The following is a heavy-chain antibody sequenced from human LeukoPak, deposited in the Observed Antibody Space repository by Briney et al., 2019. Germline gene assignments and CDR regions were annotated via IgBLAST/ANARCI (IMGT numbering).Heavy chain of an antibody. CDR1: GLTFSSDS. J-gene: IGHJ3*02. D-gene: IGHD2-2*01. V-gene: IGHV3-48*04. CDR2: ISSGGSVI. Sequence: GGSLRLSCAVSGLTFSSDSMNWVRQAPGKGLEWISYISSGGSVIYYADSVKGRFTISRDNAKNSLYLQMSSLRADDTAVYYCARGVPNDAFDIWGQGTMVTVSS. CDR3: ARGVPNDAFDI.